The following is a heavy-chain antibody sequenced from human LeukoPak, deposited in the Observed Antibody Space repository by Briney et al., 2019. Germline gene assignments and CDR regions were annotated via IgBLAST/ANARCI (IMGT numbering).Heavy chain of an antibody. J-gene: IGHJ4*02. CDR1: GYTFTSYG. CDR2: ISAYNGNT. Sequence: ASVKVPCKASGYTFTSYGSSWVRQAPGQGLEWMGWISAYNGNTNYAQKLRGRVTMTTDTSTSTAYMELRSLRSDDTAVYYCARDRPGGGYCSSTSCPYFDYWGQGTLVTVSS. D-gene: IGHD2-2*01. V-gene: IGHV1-18*01. CDR3: ARDRPGGGYCSSTSCPYFDY.